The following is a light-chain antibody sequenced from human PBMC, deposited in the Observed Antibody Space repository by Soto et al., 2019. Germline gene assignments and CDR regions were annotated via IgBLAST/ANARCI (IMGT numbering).Light chain of an antibody. CDR3: SSYTYTTTLVV. V-gene: IGLV2-14*01. Sequence: QSALTQPASVSGSPGQSITISCTGTSSDVGGYNYVSRYQQHPGKAPKLLIYDVSDRPSGVSNRFSGSKSDNTASLTISGLQAEDEADYYCSSYTYTTTLVVFGGGTKLTVL. CDR2: DVS. CDR1: SSDVGGYNY. J-gene: IGLJ2*01.